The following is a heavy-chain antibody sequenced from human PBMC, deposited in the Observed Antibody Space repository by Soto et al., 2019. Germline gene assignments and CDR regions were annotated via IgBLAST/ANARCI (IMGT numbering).Heavy chain of an antibody. V-gene: IGHV4-30-4*08. Sequence: TLSLTCTVSGGSISSYYWSWIRQPPGKGLEWIGYIYYSGSTYYNPSLKSRVTISVDTSKNQFSLKLSSVTAADTAVYYCARVQLWAHFDYWGQGTLVTVSS. CDR3: ARVQLWAHFDY. D-gene: IGHD5-18*01. J-gene: IGHJ4*02. CDR1: GGSISSYY. CDR2: IYYSGST.